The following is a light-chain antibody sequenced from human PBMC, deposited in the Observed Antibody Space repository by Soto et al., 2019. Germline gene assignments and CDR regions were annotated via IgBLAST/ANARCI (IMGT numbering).Light chain of an antibody. V-gene: IGKV3-11*01. CDR3: QQRRNWPLT. CDR1: QSVSSY. Sequence: EIVLTQSPATLSLSPGERATLSCRASQSVSSYLAWYQQKPGQAPRLLIYDASNRATGVPARFSGSGSWTDFTLTISSLEPEDFAIYYCQQRRNWPLTFGQGTKVDIK. CDR2: DAS. J-gene: IGKJ1*01.